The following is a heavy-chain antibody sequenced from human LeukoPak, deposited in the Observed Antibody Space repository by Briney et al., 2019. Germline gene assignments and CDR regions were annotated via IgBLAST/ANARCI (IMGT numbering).Heavy chain of an antibody. J-gene: IGHJ3*02. CDR2: INPDGSTT. V-gene: IGHV3-74*01. Sequence: PGGSLRLSCAASGFTFSNYWMHWVRQDPGKGLVWVSFINPDGSTTNYADSVKGRFTISRDNAKNSLYLQMNSLRAEDTAVYYCARGLQKWLPLPGTFDIWGQGTMVTVSS. CDR3: ARGLQKWLPLPGTFDI. CDR1: GFTFSNYW. D-gene: IGHD3-22*01.